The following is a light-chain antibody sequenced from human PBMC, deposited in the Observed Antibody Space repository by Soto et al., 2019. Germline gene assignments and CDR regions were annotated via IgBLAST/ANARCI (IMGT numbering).Light chain of an antibody. V-gene: IGKV1-27*01. CDR1: QGISNY. CDR2: AAS. Sequence: DIQMTQSPSSLSASPGDRVTITCRASQGISNYLAWYQQKPGKVPKLLIYAASTLQSGVPSRFGGSGSGTDFTLTISSLQPEDSATYFCQQSFKPPLTFGQGTRVEVK. CDR3: QQSFKPPLT. J-gene: IGKJ5*01.